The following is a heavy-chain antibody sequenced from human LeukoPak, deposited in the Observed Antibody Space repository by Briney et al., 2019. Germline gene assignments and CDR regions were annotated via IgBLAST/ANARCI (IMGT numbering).Heavy chain of an antibody. D-gene: IGHD6-13*01. V-gene: IGHV1-8*01. Sequence: ASVKVSCKASGYTFTSSDINWVRQATGQGLEWMGWMNPNTDKTGYARNFQGRVTMTKNISISTAYMEVSSLTYEDTAIYYCARGRPGLASAGIYDFWGQGTLITVS. J-gene: IGHJ4*02. CDR3: ARGRPGLASAGIYDF. CDR1: GYTFTSSD. CDR2: MNPNTDKT.